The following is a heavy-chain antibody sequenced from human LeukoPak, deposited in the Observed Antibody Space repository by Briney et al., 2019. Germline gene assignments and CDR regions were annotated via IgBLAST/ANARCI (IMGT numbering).Heavy chain of an antibody. V-gene: IGHV3-49*04. J-gene: IGHJ4*02. CDR3: TRGKRGIDY. Sequence: GGALRLSCTASGFTFGDYAMTWVRQAPGKGLEWVGFIRSKAYGGTTEYAASVKGRFTISRDDSKSIAYLQMNSLKTEDIGVYYCTRGKRGIDYWGQGTLVTVSS. CDR2: IRSKAYGGTT. D-gene: IGHD3-10*01. CDR1: GFTFGDYA.